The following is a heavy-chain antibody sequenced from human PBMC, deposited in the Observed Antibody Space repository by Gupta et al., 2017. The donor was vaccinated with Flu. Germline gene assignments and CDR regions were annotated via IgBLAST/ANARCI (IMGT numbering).Heavy chain of an antibody. Sequence: QVQLQESGPGLVKPSETLSLTCAVSGYSISSGYYWGGSRQPQGKGLEWIGSIYHSGSTYYNPSLKRRVTISVDTSKNQFSLKLSSVTAADTAVYYCARDPWAAARGYYYYGMDVWGQGTTVTVSS. CDR3: ARDPWAAARGYYYYGMDV. CDR1: GYSISSGYY. D-gene: IGHD3-16*01. J-gene: IGHJ6*02. CDR2: IYHSGST. V-gene: IGHV4-38-2*02.